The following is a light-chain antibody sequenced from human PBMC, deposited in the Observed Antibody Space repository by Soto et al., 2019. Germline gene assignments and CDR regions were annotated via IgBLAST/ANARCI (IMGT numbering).Light chain of an antibody. CDR2: EVT. CDR3: GSYAGSFTWV. CDR1: STDVGAYNY. Sequence: QSALTQPPSASGSPGQSVTISCTGTSTDVGAYNYVSWYQQHPGKAPKLMIYEVTKRPSGVPDRFSGSKSGNTASLTVSGLQTEDEADYYCGSYAGSFTWVFGGGTKLTVL. V-gene: IGLV2-8*01. J-gene: IGLJ3*02.